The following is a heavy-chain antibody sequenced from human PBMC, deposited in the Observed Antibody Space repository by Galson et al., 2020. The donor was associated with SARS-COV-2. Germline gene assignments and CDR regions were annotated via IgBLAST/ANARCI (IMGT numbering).Heavy chain of an antibody. V-gene: IGHV3-23*01. CDR2: ISGSGGST. Sequence: GESLKISCAASGFTFSSYAMSWVRQAPGKGLEWVSAISGSGGSTYYADSVKGRFTISRDNSKNTLYLQMNSLRAEDTAVYYCAKDHRLHGYGDHFDYWGQGTLVTVSS. CDR1: GFTFSSYA. CDR3: AKDHRLHGYGDHFDY. J-gene: IGHJ4*02. D-gene: IGHD4-17*01.